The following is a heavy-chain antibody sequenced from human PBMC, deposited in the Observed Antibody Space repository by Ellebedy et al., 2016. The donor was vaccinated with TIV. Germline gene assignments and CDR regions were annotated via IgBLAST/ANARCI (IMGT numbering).Heavy chain of an antibody. CDR1: GFTFGDYW. D-gene: IGHD2-2*01. J-gene: IGHJ4*02. CDR2: IDSAGRSA. V-gene: IGHV3-74*01. CDR3: GVYCRTSTCTLE. Sequence: PGGSLRLSCAASGFTFGDYWMHWVRQAPGKGPVWVSRIDSAGRSASYADSVAGRFSISRDNAKNTLYLQMNSLTTEDAAMYYCGVYCRTSTCTLEWGQGTLVTVSS.